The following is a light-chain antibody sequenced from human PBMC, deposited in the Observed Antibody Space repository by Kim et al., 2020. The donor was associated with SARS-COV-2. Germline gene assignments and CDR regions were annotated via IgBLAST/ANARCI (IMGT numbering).Light chain of an antibody. CDR1: SSNVGGYNY. Sequence: QSALTQPASVSGSPGQSITISCTGTSSNVGGYNYVSWYQQHPGKAPKLMIYDVGTRPSGVSDRFSGSKSGKTASLTISGLQAEDEADYYCSSYTSTTTGVFGGGTQLTVL. CDR2: DVG. CDR3: SSYTSTTTGV. J-gene: IGLJ2*01. V-gene: IGLV2-14*03.